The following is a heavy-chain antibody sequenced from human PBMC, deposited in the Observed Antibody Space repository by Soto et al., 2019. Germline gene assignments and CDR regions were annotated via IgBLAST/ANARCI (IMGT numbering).Heavy chain of an antibody. V-gene: IGHV3-30*18. D-gene: IGHD3-10*01. J-gene: IGHJ5*02. CDR3: AKPGGSGSYYKGLDP. CDR1: IFTFSDYG. Sequence: QPRGSPALSCAAAIFTFSDYGMHWVRQAPGKGLQWLATISHHGIRTHYADSVKGRFTISRDNSKNTLYLQTNSLRAEDTAVYYCAKPGGSGSYYKGLDPWGQGTLVTVSS. CDR2: ISHHGIRT.